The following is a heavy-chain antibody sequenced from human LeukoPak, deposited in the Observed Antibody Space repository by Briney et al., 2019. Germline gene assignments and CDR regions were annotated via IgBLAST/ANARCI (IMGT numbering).Heavy chain of an antibody. D-gene: IGHD4-17*01. CDR1: GFTFSSYG. CDR3: AKSDYGDTGGGDWFDP. V-gene: IGHV3-30*18. J-gene: IGHJ5*02. Sequence: GGSLRLSSAASGFTFSSYGMHWVRQAPGKGLEWVAVISYDGSNKYYADSVKGRFTISRDNSKNTLYLQMNSLRAEDTAVYYCAKSDYGDTGGGDWFDPWGQGTLVTVSS. CDR2: ISYDGSNK.